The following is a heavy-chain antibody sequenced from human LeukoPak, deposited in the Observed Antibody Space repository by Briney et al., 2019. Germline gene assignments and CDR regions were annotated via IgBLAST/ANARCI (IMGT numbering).Heavy chain of an antibody. CDR2: ISGSGGST. V-gene: IGHV3-23*01. J-gene: IGHJ5*02. Sequence: GGSLRLSCAGSGFTFSSYAMSWVRQAPGKGLEWVSAISGSGGSTYYADSVKGRFTISRDNSKNTLYLQMNSLRADDTAVYYCAKGAAYYYDSSGSNNWYDPWGQGTLVTVSS. CDR1: GFTFSSYA. D-gene: IGHD3-22*01. CDR3: AKGAAYYYDSSGSNNWYDP.